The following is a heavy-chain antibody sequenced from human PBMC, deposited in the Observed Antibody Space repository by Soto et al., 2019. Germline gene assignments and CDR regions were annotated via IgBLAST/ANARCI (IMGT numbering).Heavy chain of an antibody. CDR2: IYYNDDR. D-gene: IGHD5-12*01. V-gene: IGHV2-5*01. CDR1: GFSFTTAGVA. J-gene: IGHJ4*02. Sequence: SGPTLVNPTQTLTLTWTFSGFSFTTAGVAVGWIRQTPGGALEWLTLIYYNDDRRFSPSLKTRLTITGDTSKNQVVLSLTNVDTGDTATYFCAHSDGGYEIIYFDFWGQGIPVTVSS. CDR3: AHSDGGYEIIYFDF.